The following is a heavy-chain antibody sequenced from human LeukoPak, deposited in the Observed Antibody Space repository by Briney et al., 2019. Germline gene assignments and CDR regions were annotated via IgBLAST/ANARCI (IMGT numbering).Heavy chain of an antibody. CDR2: INHSGST. J-gene: IGHJ4*02. Sequence: SETLSLTCAVYGGSFSGYYWSWIRQPPGKGLEWIGEINHSGSTNYNPSLKSRVTISVDTSKNQFSLKLSSVTAADTAVYYCARQGNSGSYPFDYWGQGTLVTVSS. CDR1: GGSFSGYY. V-gene: IGHV4-34*01. D-gene: IGHD1-26*01. CDR3: ARQGNSGSYPFDY.